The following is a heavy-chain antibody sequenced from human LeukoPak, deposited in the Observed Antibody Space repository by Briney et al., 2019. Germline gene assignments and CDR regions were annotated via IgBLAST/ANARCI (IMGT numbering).Heavy chain of an antibody. Sequence: GSLRLSCAASGFTFSSYAMSWVRQAPGKGLEWVSAISGSGGSTYYADSVKGRFTISRDNSKNTLYLQMNSLRAEDTAVYYCAKDHGYYDSSGYYRSGDYFDYWGQGTLVTVSS. V-gene: IGHV3-23*01. CDR2: ISGSGGST. CDR1: GFTFSSYA. D-gene: IGHD3-22*01. J-gene: IGHJ4*02. CDR3: AKDHGYYDSSGYYRSGDYFDY.